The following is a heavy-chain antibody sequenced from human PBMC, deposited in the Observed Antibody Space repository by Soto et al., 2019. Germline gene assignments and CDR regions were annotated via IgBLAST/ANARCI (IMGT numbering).Heavy chain of an antibody. D-gene: IGHD3-10*01. Sequence: GASVKVSCKASGCTFSSYAISWVRQAPGQGLEWMGGIIPIFGTANYAQKFQGRVTITADESTSTAYMELSSLRSEDTAVYYCARAMRFGELSFDYWGQGTLVTVSS. CDR2: IIPIFGTA. CDR3: ARAMRFGELSFDY. V-gene: IGHV1-69*13. CDR1: GCTFSSYA. J-gene: IGHJ4*02.